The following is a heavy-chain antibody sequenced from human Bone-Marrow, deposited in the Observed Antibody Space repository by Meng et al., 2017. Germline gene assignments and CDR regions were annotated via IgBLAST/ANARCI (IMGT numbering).Heavy chain of an antibody. CDR2: IYHSGST. CDR3: ARVDGEGYCSGGSCYSEGWFDP. Sequence: VQLTEPGPGLVKPSGTLSLTCAVSGGSISSSNWWSWVRQPPGKGLEWIGKIYHSGSTNYNPSLKSRVTISVDKSKNQFSLKLSSVTAADTAVYYCARVDGEGYCSGGSCYSEGWFDPWGQGTLVTVSS. J-gene: IGHJ5*02. D-gene: IGHD2-15*01. CDR1: GGSISSSNW. V-gene: IGHV4-4*02.